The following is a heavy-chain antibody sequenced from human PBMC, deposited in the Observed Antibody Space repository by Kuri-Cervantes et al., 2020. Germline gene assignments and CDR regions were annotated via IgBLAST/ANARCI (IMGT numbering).Heavy chain of an antibody. J-gene: IGHJ3*02. Sequence: GESLKISCAASGFTFSSYAMHWVRQAPGKGLEWVAVISYDGSNKYYADSVKGRFTISRDNSKNTLYLQMNSLRAEDTAVYYCARGSTAMGDAFDIWGQGTMVTVSS. CDR3: ARGSTAMGDAFDI. CDR2: ISYDGSNK. V-gene: IGHV3-30-3*01. D-gene: IGHD5-18*01. CDR1: GFTFSSYA.